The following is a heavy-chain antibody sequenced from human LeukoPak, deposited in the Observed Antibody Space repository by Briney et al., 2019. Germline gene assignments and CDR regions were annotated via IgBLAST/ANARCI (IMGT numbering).Heavy chain of an antibody. J-gene: IGHJ6*03. V-gene: IGHV3-23*01. D-gene: IGHD3-16*01. CDR2: IIDSGDST. CDR3: AKLGGQDVYNYYVGV. CDR1: GFTFSSYA. Sequence: GGSLRLSCEASGFTFSSYAMSWVRQAPGKGLEWVSGIIDSGDSTYYANSVKGRFTISRDNSKNTLYLQMNSLRAEDTAVYYCAKLGGQDVYNYYVGVWGKGTTVAVSS.